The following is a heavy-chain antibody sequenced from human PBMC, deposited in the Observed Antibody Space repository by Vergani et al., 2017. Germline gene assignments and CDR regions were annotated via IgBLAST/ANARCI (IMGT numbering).Heavy chain of an antibody. J-gene: IGHJ4*02. Sequence: EVQLLESGGGLVQPGGSLRLSCAASGFTFSSYAMSRVRQAPGKGLEWVSAISGSGGSTYYAASVKGRFTISRDNSKTTLYLQMNSLIAEDTAVYYCAKRIFLWVGEPGRWGQGTLVTVSS. CDR3: AKRIFLWVGEPGR. D-gene: IGHD1-26*01. CDR2: ISGSGGST. V-gene: IGHV3-23*01. CDR1: GFTFSSYA.